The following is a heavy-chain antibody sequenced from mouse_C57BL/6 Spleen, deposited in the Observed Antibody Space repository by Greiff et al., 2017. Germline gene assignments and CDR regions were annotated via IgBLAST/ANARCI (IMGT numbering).Heavy chain of an antibody. V-gene: IGHV5-6*01. CDR3: ARHIYAMDY. Sequence: EVQVVESGGDLVKPGGSLKLSCAASGFTFSSYGMSWVRQTPDKRLEWVATISSGGSYTYYPASVKGRFTISRDNAKNTLYLQMSSLKSEDTAMYYCARHIYAMDYWGQGTSVTVSS. J-gene: IGHJ4*01. CDR1: GFTFSSYG. CDR2: ISSGGSYT.